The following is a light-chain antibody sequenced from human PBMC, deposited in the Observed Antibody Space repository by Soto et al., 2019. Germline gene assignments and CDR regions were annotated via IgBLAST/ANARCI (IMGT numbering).Light chain of an antibody. J-gene: IGKJ3*01. Sequence: EIVLTQSPGTLSLSPGDRATLSCRASQSVSTSYLAWYQQSLGQAPRLLIYGASSRATGIPDRFSGNGSGTDFTLSIRSLEPGDFAVYYCHQYGSTPFTFGPGTKVDI. V-gene: IGKV3-20*01. CDR3: HQYGSTPFT. CDR1: QSVSTSY. CDR2: GAS.